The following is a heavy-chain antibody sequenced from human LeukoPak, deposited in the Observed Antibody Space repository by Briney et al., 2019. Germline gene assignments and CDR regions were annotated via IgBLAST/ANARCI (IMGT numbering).Heavy chain of an antibody. CDR3: ARPPRTRPAGFDY. CDR2: IYYSGST. V-gene: IGHV4-39*07. D-gene: IGHD6-25*01. Sequence: SETLSLTCTVSGGSISSSSYYWGWIRQPPGKGLEWIANIYYSGSTYYNPSLKSRVIISLDTSKNQFSLKLSSVSAADTAVYYCARPPRTRPAGFDYWGQGTLVTVSS. J-gene: IGHJ4*02. CDR1: GGSISSSSYY.